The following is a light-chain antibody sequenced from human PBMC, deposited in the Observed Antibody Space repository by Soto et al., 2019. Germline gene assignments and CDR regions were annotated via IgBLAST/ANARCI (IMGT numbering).Light chain of an antibody. CDR1: QSVSSN. CDR2: GAS. Sequence: EIVMTQSPATLSVSPGERATLSCRASQSVSSNLAWYQQKPGQAPRLLIYGASTRATGIPARFSGSGSGTEFTLTISSLPSEDFAVYYCQQYNNWPRTFGQGTKVESK. V-gene: IGKV3-15*01. J-gene: IGKJ1*01. CDR3: QQYNNWPRT.